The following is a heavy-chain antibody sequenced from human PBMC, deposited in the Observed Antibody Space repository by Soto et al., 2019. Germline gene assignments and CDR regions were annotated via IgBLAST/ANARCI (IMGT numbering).Heavy chain of an antibody. CDR1: GDSVSSNSAA. CDR3: AGTSSLQWYYMVV. CDR2: TYYRSRWYN. J-gene: IGHJ6*03. V-gene: IGHV6-1*01. Sequence: QTLSLTCVISGDSVSSNSAAWNWIRQSPSRGLEWLGRTYYRSRWYNDYAVSVRSRITVNADTSKNQFSLHLNSVTPEDTAVYYFAGTSSLQWYYMVVWDKGTTVTVSS. D-gene: IGHD1-7*01.